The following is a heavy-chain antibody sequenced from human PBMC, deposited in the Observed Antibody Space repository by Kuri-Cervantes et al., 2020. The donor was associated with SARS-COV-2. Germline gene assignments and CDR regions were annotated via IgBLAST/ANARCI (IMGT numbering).Heavy chain of an antibody. CDR3: ATDRDGFHDF. J-gene: IGHJ4*02. V-gene: IGHV3-30*03. Sequence: GESLKISCSASGFNFSRSDMHWVRQAPGKGLEWVAVISYDGKKKRYMASGKGRFTISRDNSQNTLYLQMQSLRSEDTGMYYCATDRDGFHDFWGQGTLVTVSS. CDR1: GFNFSRSD. CDR2: ISYDGKKK. D-gene: IGHD3-10*01.